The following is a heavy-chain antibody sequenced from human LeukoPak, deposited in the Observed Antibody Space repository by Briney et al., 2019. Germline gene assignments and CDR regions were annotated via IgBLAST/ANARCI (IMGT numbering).Heavy chain of an antibody. CDR1: GFTVSSNY. V-gene: IGHV3-66*01. Sequence: PGGSLRLSCAASGFTVSSNYMSWVRQAPGKGLEWASVIYSGGSTYYADSVKGRFTISRDNSKNTLYLQMNSLRAEDTAVYYCARNLPDHYYYYGMDVWGQGTTVTVSS. CDR2: IYSGGST. J-gene: IGHJ6*02. D-gene: IGHD1-14*01. CDR3: ARNLPDHYYYYGMDV.